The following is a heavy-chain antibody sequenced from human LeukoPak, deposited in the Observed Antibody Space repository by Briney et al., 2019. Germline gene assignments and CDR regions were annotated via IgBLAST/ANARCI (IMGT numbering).Heavy chain of an antibody. D-gene: IGHD3-9*01. V-gene: IGHV3-13*01. CDR1: GFTLSNYD. Sequence: PGGSLRLSCAASGFTLSNYDMHWVRQATGKGLEWVSGIDTPGNTYYPDSVKGRFTMSRESAENSLYLQMNSLRAEDTAVYYCARAVLRYFDWLSSGMDVWGQGTTVTVSS. CDR2: IDTPGNT. J-gene: IGHJ6*02. CDR3: ARAVLRYFDWLSSGMDV.